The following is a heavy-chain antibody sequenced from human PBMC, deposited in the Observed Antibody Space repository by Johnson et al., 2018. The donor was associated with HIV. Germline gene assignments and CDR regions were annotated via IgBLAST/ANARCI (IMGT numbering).Heavy chain of an antibody. Sequence: LVESGGGLVQPGGSLRLSCAASGFTFSSYEMNWVRQAPGKGLEWVSAIYSGGSTYYADSVKGRFTISRDNSKNTLYLQMNSLRAEDTAVYYCARVPEWIVGTDRVKDAFDIWGQGTMVTVSS. D-gene: IGHD1-26*01. CDR2: IYSGGST. J-gene: IGHJ3*02. CDR1: GFTFSSYE. V-gene: IGHV3-66*01. CDR3: ARVPEWIVGTDRVKDAFDI.